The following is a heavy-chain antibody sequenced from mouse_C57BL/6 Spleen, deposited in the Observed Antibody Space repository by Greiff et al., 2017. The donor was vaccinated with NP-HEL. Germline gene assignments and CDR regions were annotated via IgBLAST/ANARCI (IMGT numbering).Heavy chain of an antibody. CDR1: GYTFTSYW. CDR3: AIIYDGYYRAMDY. CDR2: IHPNSGST. V-gene: IGHV1-64*01. D-gene: IGHD2-3*01. J-gene: IGHJ4*01. Sequence: VQLKQPGAELVKPGASVKLSCKASGYTFTSYWMHWVKQRPGQGLEWIGMIHPNSGSTNYNEKFKSKATLTVDKSSSTAYMQLSSLTSEDSAVYYCAIIYDGYYRAMDYWGQGTSVTVSS.